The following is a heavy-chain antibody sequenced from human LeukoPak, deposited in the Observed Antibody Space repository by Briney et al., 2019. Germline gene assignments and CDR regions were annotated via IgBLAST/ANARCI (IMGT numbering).Heavy chain of an antibody. Sequence: PGGSLRLSCAASGFTFSSYGMHWVRQAPGKGLEWVAVISYDGSNKYYADSVKGRFTISRDNSKNTLYLQMNSLRAEDTAVYYCAKEAGYYYDSSGYYFDYWGQGTLVTVSS. CDR2: ISYDGSNK. CDR1: GFTFSSYG. J-gene: IGHJ4*02. V-gene: IGHV3-30*18. D-gene: IGHD3-22*01. CDR3: AKEAGYYYDSSGYYFDY.